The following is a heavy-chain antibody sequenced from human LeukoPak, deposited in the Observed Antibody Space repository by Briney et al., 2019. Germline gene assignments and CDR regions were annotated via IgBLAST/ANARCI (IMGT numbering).Heavy chain of an antibody. CDR3: ARSRAIGSGWPGNY. CDR2: INAGNGNT. Sequence: ASVKVSCKASGYTFTSYAMHWVRQAPGQRLEWMGWINAGNGNTKYSQKFQGRDTITRDTSASTAYTELSSLRSEDTAVYYCARSRAIGSGWPGNYWGQGTLVTVSS. V-gene: IGHV1-3*01. D-gene: IGHD6-19*01. CDR1: GYTFTSYA. J-gene: IGHJ4*02.